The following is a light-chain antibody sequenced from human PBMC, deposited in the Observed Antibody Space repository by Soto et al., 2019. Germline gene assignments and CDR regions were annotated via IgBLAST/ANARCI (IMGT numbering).Light chain of an antibody. CDR1: QGIRND. Sequence: AIQMTQSPSSLSASVGDRVTITCRASQGIRNDLGWYLQKPGNAPKLLIYAASRLQSGVPSRFSGSASGTDFTLTISSLQPEDFATYYCLQDYSYPWTFGQGTKVEVK. V-gene: IGKV1-6*02. CDR3: LQDYSYPWT. CDR2: AAS. J-gene: IGKJ1*01.